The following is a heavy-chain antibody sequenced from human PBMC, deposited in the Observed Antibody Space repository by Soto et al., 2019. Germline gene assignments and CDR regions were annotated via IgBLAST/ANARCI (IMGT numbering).Heavy chain of an antibody. CDR1: GYTFYSHS. V-gene: IGHV1-18*01. CDR3: ARGLTIFGVDRPYYYYYGMDV. CDR2: INGDYGNT. Sequence: ASVKVSCKASGYTFYSHSISWVRQAPGQGLEWMGRINGDYGNTQYAQKFQGRVTITADESTSTAYMELSSLRSEDTAVYYRARGLTIFGVDRPYYYYYGMDVWGQGTTVTVSS. D-gene: IGHD3-3*01. J-gene: IGHJ6*02.